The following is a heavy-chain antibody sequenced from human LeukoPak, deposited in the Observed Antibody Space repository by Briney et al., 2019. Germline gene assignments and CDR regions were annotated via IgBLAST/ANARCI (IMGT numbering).Heavy chain of an antibody. CDR3: ARARGYSSSRPNFFDY. Sequence: SETLSLTCTVSGGSISSYYWSWIRQPPGKGLEWIGYIYYSGSTNYNPSLESRVTISVDTSKNQFSLKLSSVTAADTAVYYCARARGYSSSRPNFFDYWAREPWSPSPQ. J-gene: IGHJ4*02. V-gene: IGHV4-59*01. D-gene: IGHD6-13*01. CDR2: IYYSGST. CDR1: GGSISSYY.